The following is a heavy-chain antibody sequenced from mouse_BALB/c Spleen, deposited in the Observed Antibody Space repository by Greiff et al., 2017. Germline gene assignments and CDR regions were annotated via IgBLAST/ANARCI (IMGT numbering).Heavy chain of an antibody. CDR2: IDPENGNT. V-gene: IGHV14-1*02. D-gene: IGHD2-10*02. CDR1: GFNIKDYY. CDR3: ARLQYGNYWFAY. J-gene: IGHJ3*01. Sequence: EVQLQQSGAELVRPGALVKLSCKASGFNIKDYYMHWVKQRPEQGLEWIGWIDPENGNTIYDPKFQGKASITADTSSNTAYLQLSSLTSEDTAVYYCARLQYGNYWFAYWGQGTLVTVSA.